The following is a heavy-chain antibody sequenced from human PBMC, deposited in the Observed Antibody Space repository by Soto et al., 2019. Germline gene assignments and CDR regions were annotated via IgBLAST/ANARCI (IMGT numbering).Heavy chain of an antibody. Sequence: QVQFVQSGAEVKKPGASVKLSCKTSGYTYTEYAIHWVRQAPGQGLEWMGWINVGNGNAKYSQRVEGRVTMTRDASASTGYMEVGSLASEDTAVYYCTSSSEGGYWGQGTLVTVSS. J-gene: IGHJ4*02. D-gene: IGHD3-16*01. CDR2: INVGNGNA. CDR3: TSSSEGGY. V-gene: IGHV1-3*01. CDR1: GYTYTEYA.